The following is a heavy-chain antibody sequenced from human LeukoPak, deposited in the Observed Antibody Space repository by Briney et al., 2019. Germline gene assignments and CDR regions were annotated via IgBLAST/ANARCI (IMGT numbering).Heavy chain of an antibody. J-gene: IGHJ4*02. CDR1: GFTFSSYA. CDR3: ARDGPPIQLWPAGYFDH. V-gene: IGHV3-30*04. D-gene: IGHD5-18*01. CDR2: ISYDGSNK. Sequence: PGRSLRLSCAASGFTFSSYAMHWVRQAPGKGLEWVAVISYDGSNKYYADSVKGRFTISRDNSKNTLYLQMNSLRAEDTAVYYCARDGPPIQLWPAGYFDHWGQGTLVTVSS.